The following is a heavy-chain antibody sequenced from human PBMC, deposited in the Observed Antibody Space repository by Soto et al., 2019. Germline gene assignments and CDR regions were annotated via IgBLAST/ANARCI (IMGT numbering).Heavy chain of an antibody. D-gene: IGHD1-1*01. Sequence: QVQLVESGGGVVQPGMSLRLSCVASGFSFSTYGMHWVRQAPGKGLEWVAMIWNDGSNKYYANSVRDRFTISRDNSMNTLYLQMNSLRDEDSALYYCATELNDMEAFDIWGRGTILTVSS. CDR1: GFSFSTYG. V-gene: IGHV3-33*01. CDR3: ATELNDMEAFDI. CDR2: IWNDGSNK. J-gene: IGHJ3*02.